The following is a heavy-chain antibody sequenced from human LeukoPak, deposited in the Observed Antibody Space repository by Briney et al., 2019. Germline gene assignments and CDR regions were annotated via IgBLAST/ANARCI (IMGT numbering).Heavy chain of an antibody. J-gene: IGHJ3*02. CDR3: AGGSGSPTGSAFDI. CDR1: GFTFSSYG. CDR2: IRYDGSNK. V-gene: IGHV3-30*02. D-gene: IGHD1-26*01. Sequence: GGSLRLSCAASGFTFSSYGMHWVRQAPGKGLEWVAFIRYDGSNKYYADSVKGRFTISRDNSKNTLYLQVNSLRAEDTAVYYCAGGSGSPTGSAFDIWGQGTMVTVSS.